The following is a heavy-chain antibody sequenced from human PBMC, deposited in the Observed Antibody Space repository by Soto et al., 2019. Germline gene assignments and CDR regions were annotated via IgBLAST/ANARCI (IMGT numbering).Heavy chain of an antibody. CDR1: GFTFSSYW. CDR2: IKQDGSEK. Sequence: GGSLRLSCAASGFTFSSYWISWVRQAPGKGLEWVANIKQDGSEKYYVDSVKGRFTISRDNAKNSLYLQMNSLRAEDTAVYYCARAPDYGVQFDYWGQGTLVTVSS. V-gene: IGHV3-7*01. D-gene: IGHD4-17*01. CDR3: ARAPDYGVQFDY. J-gene: IGHJ4*02.